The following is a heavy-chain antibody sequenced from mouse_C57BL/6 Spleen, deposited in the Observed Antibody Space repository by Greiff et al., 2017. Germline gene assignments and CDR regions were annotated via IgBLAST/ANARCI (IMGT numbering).Heavy chain of an antibody. J-gene: IGHJ1*03. V-gene: IGHV1-53*01. Sequence: QVQLQQPGTELVKPGASVKLSCKASGYTFTSSWMHWVKQRPGPGLEWIGNINPSNGGTNYNEKFKSKATLTVDKSSSTAYMQLSSLTSEDSAVYYCARGGYYGSSGYFDVWGTGTTVTVSS. CDR3: ARGGYYGSSGYFDV. CDR1: GYTFTSSW. D-gene: IGHD1-1*01. CDR2: INPSNGGT.